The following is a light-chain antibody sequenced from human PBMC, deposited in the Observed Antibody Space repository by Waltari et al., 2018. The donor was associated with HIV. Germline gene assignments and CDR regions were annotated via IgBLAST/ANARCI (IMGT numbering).Light chain of an antibody. CDR3: MQALQTVS. CDR1: QSLLQSNGYNY. Sequence: DIVMTQSPLSLPVTPGEPASISCRSSQSLLQSNGYNYLDWYLQKPGQSPQLLIYLGSNRASGVPDRFSGSGSGTDFTLKIRRVEAEDVGVYYCMQALQTVSFGGGTNVEIK. V-gene: IGKV2-28*01. CDR2: LGS. J-gene: IGKJ4*01.